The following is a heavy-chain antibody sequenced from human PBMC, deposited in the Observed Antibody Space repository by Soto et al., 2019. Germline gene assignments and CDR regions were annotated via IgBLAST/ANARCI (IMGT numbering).Heavy chain of an antibody. V-gene: IGHV4-34*01. J-gene: IGHJ3*02. D-gene: IGHD5-12*01. CDR3: ARGARWLRLRVHAFDI. Sequence: SETLSLTCAVYGGSFSGYYWTWIRQPPGKGLEWIGEINHSGSTNYNPSLKSRVTISVDTSKNQFSLKLSSVTAADTAVYYCARGARWLRLRVHAFDIWGQGTMVTVSS. CDR1: GGSFSGYY. CDR2: INHSGST.